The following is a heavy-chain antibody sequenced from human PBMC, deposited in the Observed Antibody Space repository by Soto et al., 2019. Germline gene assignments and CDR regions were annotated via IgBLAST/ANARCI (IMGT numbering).Heavy chain of an antibody. CDR3: AREYSSGWPPFDY. CDR1: GYTFTSYG. Sequence: ASVKVSCKASGYTFTSYGISWVRQAPGQGLEWMGWISAYNGNTNYAEKLQGRVTMTTDTSTSTAYVELRSLRSDDTAVYYCAREYSSGWPPFDYWGQGTLVTVSS. J-gene: IGHJ4*02. V-gene: IGHV1-18*01. CDR2: ISAYNGNT. D-gene: IGHD6-19*01.